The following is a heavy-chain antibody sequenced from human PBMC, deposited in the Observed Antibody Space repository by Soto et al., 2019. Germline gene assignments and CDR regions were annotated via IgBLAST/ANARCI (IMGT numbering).Heavy chain of an antibody. Sequence: PSETLSLTCTVSGGSISSSSYYWGWIRQPPGKGLEWIGSIYYSGSTYYNPSLKSRVTISVDTSKNQFSLKLSSVTAADTAVYYCARAKAPLYSSSWYWFDPWGQGTQVTVSS. CDR3: ARAKAPLYSSSWYWFDP. CDR1: GGSISSSSYY. J-gene: IGHJ5*02. CDR2: IYYSGST. D-gene: IGHD6-13*01. V-gene: IGHV4-39*01.